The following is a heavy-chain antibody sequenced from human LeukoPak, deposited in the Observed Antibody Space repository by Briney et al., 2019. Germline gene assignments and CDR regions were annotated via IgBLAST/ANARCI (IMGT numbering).Heavy chain of an antibody. CDR1: GGSISSSSYY. CDR2: IYYSGST. J-gene: IGHJ5*02. Sequence: SETLSLTCTVSGGSISSSSYYWGWIRQPPGKGLEWIGSIYYSGSTYYNPSLKSRVTISVDTSKNQFSLKLSSVTAADTAVYYCARTGYSSSWYGGTLDPWGQGTLDTVSS. V-gene: IGHV4-39*01. CDR3: ARTGYSSSWYGGTLDP. D-gene: IGHD6-13*01.